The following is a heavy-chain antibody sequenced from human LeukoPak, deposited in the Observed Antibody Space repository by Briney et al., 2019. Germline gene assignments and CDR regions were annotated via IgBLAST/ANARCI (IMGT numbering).Heavy chain of an antibody. CDR1: GGSISTHY. Sequence: SETLSLTCTVSGGSISTHYWSWIRQPPGKGLEWIGHIHYTETTNYNPSLKSRVTVSVDTSRNHFSLNLDSVTAADTAVYYCARGKDSIYYGSGNYSPETWGQGILVTVSS. CDR2: IHYTETT. J-gene: IGHJ5*02. CDR3: ARGKDSIYYGSGNYSPET. D-gene: IGHD3-10*01. V-gene: IGHV4-59*11.